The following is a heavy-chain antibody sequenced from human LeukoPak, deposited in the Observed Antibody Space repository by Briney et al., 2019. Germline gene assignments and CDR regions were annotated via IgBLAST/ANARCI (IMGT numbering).Heavy chain of an antibody. CDR3: ARDQRRAFDI. V-gene: IGHV4-59*02. CDR2: IYYSGTT. Sequence: SETLSLTCTVSGGSVSTYYWSWIRQPPGKGLEWIGYIYYSGTTNYSPSLKSRVTISVDTSKNQFSLKLSSVTAADSAVYYCARDQRRAFDIWGQGTMVTVSS. CDR1: GGSVSTYY. J-gene: IGHJ3*02.